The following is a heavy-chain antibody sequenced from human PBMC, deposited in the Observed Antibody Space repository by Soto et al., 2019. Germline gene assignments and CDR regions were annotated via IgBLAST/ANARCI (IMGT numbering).Heavy chain of an antibody. CDR1: GFTFSTYW. V-gene: IGHV3-7*01. J-gene: IGHJ4*02. D-gene: IGHD3-16*01. CDR3: VCGGNFFVY. Sequence: EVQLVESGGGLVQPGGSLRLSCAASGFTFSTYWMTWVRRPPGKGLEWVANLDQDGSERYYVDSVRGRFTISRDNAKHSLYLQMNSLRAEDTAVYYCVCGGNFFVYWGQGTLVTVSP. CDR2: LDQDGSER.